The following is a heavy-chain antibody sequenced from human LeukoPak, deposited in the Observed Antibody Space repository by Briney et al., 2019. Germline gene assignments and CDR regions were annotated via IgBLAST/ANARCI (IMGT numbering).Heavy chain of an antibody. CDR1: GFTFSDHY. CDR2: TRNKADSYTT. D-gene: IGHD5-24*01. V-gene: IGHV3-72*01. CDR3: ARDTRDGIDY. Sequence: GGSLRLSCAASGFTFSDHYMDWVRQAPGKGREWVGRTRNKADSYTTDYAASVKGRFSISRDDSQNSMFLQMNSLKTEDTAVYYCARDTRDGIDYWGQGTLVTVSS. J-gene: IGHJ4*02.